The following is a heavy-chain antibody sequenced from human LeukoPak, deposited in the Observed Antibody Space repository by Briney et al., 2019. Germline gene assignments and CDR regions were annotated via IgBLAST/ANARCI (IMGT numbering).Heavy chain of an antibody. CDR1: GYTFTRHS. J-gene: IGHJ6*03. CDR2: ISGYNGDT. D-gene: IGHD5/OR15-5a*01. Sequence: ASVKVSCKASGYTFTRHSISWVRQAPGQGLEWMGWISGYNGDTRYAQKVQGRVTMTTDTSTSTAYMELRSLRSDDTAVYYCARGFGGYRVSDSIYYYYMDVWGKGSTVIVSS. V-gene: IGHV1-18*01. CDR3: ARGFGGYRVSDSIYYYYMDV.